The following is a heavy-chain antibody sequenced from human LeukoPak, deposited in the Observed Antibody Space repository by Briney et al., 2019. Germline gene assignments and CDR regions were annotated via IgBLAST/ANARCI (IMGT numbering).Heavy chain of an antibody. D-gene: IGHD6-13*01. Sequence: HPGGSLRLSCAASGFTFSSYAMNWVRQAPGKGLEWVSAISDSGGYTYYADSVKGRFTISRDNSKNTLYLQMNSLRAEDTAVYYCARGLLRWQLVDFDYWGQGTLVTVSS. CDR3: ARGLLRWQLVDFDY. V-gene: IGHV3-23*01. CDR1: GFTFSSYA. CDR2: ISDSGGYT. J-gene: IGHJ4*02.